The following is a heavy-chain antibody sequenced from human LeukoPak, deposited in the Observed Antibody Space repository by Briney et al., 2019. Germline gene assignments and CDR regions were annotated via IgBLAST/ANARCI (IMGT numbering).Heavy chain of an antibody. V-gene: IGHV1-69*04. Sequence: SVKVSCKASGGTFSSYTISWVRQAPGQGLEWMGRIIPILGIANYAQKFQGRVTITADKSTSTAYMEMSSLRSEDTAVYYCAREIEGLYYYDSSGYYYAYWGQGTLVTVSS. J-gene: IGHJ4*02. CDR3: AREIEGLYYYDSSGYYYAY. CDR1: GGTFSSYT. CDR2: IIPILGIA. D-gene: IGHD3-22*01.